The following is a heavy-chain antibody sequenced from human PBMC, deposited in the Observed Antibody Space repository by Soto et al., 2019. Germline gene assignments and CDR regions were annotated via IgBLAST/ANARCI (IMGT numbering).Heavy chain of an antibody. V-gene: IGHV1-69*01. CDR2: IIPIFGTA. Sequence: QVQLVQSGAEVKKPGSSVKVSCKASGGSFSSYAISWVRQAPGQGLEWMGGIIPIFGTANYAQKFQGRVTITADESTSTAYMELSSLRSEATAVYYCASQTNGYSSSYWFDPWGQGTLVTVSS. J-gene: IGHJ5*02. CDR3: ASQTNGYSSSYWFDP. CDR1: GGSFSSYA. D-gene: IGHD6-13*01.